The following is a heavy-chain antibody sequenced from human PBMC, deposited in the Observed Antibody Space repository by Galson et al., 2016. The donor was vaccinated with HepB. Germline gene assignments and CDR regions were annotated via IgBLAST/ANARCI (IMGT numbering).Heavy chain of an antibody. CDR1: GFTFNDYG. D-gene: IGHD6-25*01. V-gene: IGHV1-18*01. J-gene: IGHJ4*02. CDR2: ISTYSGTT. Sequence: SVKVSCKASGFTFNDYGISWMRQAPGQGLEWMGWISTYSGTTDLAQKYQGRVTLTTDKITRTVYMELRSLTSDDAAVFYCAREGNSGWGDFDYWGQGTRVTVSS. CDR3: AREGNSGWGDFDY.